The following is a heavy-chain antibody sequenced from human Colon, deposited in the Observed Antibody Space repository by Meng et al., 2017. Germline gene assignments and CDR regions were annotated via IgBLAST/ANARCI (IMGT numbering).Heavy chain of an antibody. V-gene: IGHV3-11*01. CDR3: ARNLFGDY. D-gene: IGHD3-16*01. CDR2: ISSRGGTI. CDR1: GFIFSDYY. J-gene: IGHJ4*02. Sequence: SGGGLVNSGGVLRLSCAASGFIFSDYYITWFRQAPGKGLEWVSYISSRGGTIHYADSVRGRFTISRDNANNSVFLQMNSLRAEDTAVYYCARNLFGDYWGQGTLVTVSS.